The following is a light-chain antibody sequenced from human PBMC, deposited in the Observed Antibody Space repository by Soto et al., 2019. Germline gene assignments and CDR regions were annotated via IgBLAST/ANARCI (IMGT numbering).Light chain of an antibody. Sequence: HSALTQPPSASGSPGQSVTISCTGTSSDVGGYNYVSWYQQHPGKAPKVMIYEVSKRPSGVPDRFSGSKSGNTASLTVSGLQAEDEADYYCSSYAGSNLVFGGGTKLTVL. J-gene: IGLJ2*01. CDR1: SSDVGGYNY. CDR3: SSYAGSNLV. CDR2: EVS. V-gene: IGLV2-8*01.